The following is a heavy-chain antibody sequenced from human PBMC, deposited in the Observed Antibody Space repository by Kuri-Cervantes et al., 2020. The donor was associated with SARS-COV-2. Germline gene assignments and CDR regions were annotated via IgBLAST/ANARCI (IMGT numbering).Heavy chain of an antibody. CDR3: AKTGEEWVFDY. Sequence: ASVKVSCKASGYTFTGYYMHWVRQAPGQGLEWMGWINPNSGGTNYARKFQGRVTMTRDTSISTAYMELSRLRSDDTAVYYCAKTGEEWVFDYWGQGTLVTVSS. CDR2: INPNSGGT. V-gene: IGHV1-2*02. CDR1: GYTFTGYY. J-gene: IGHJ4*02. D-gene: IGHD7-27*01.